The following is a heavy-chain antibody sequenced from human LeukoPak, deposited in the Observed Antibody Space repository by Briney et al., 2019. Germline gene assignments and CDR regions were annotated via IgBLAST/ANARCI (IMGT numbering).Heavy chain of an antibody. D-gene: IGHD2/OR15-2a*01. CDR2: LSYTGKT. V-gene: IGHV4-59*02. Sequence: SETLSLTCNVSGVSVSTTHWNWIRQRPGKGLEWIGCLSYTGKTDYNPSLKSRVSISLGSSNNHFSLKLTSVTAADTAVYYCSEGYFEPFDHWGQGILVTVSS. CDR3: SEGYFEPFDH. J-gene: IGHJ4*02. CDR1: GVSVSTTH.